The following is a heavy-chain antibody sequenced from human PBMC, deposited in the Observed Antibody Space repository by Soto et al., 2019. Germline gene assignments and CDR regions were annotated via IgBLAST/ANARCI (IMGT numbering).Heavy chain of an antibody. Sequence: PSETLSLTCTASGASITIFNHYWDWIRQPPGKGLEWIGTIYYSGTTIYNPSLQSRVSMSVDTSMRQFSLKVYSVSAADTAVYFCASLAPDGTGHHYFDYWVQGAGVTVSS. CDR2: IYYSGTT. J-gene: IGHJ4*02. CDR3: ASLAPDGTGHHYFDY. CDR1: GASITIFNHY. V-gene: IGHV4-39*01.